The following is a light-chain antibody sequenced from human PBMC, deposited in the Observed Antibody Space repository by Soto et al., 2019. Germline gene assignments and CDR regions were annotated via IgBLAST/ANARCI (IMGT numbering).Light chain of an antibody. V-gene: IGLV2-14*01. CDR3: TSYTSSDTYV. J-gene: IGLJ1*01. Sequence: QSALTQPASVSGSTGRSITISCTGASSDVGGYNSVSWYQQHPGKAPKLMIYDVSDRPSGVSNRFSGSKSGNTASLTISGLQTEDDTDYYCTSYTSSDTYVFGTGTKLTVL. CDR1: SSDVGGYNS. CDR2: DVS.